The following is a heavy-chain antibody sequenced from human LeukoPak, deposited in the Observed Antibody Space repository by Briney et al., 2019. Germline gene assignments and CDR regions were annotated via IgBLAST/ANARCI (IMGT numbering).Heavy chain of an antibody. J-gene: IGHJ4*02. D-gene: IGHD3-10*01. Sequence: PSETLSLTCTVSGGSISSYYWSWIRQPPGKGLEWIGYIYYSGSTNYNPSLKSRVTISVDTSKNQFSLKLSSVTAADTAVYYCARDNRIGRFGELLYDYWGQGTLVTVSS. CDR3: ARDNRIGRFGELLYDY. CDR1: GGSISSYY. CDR2: IYYSGST. V-gene: IGHV4-59*01.